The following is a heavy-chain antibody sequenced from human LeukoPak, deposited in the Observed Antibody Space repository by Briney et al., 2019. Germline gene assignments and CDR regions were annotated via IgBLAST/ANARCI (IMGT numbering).Heavy chain of an antibody. CDR3: ARDQGDGYNWGEVSYYFDY. J-gene: IGHJ4*02. D-gene: IGHD5-12*01. V-gene: IGHV3-21*01. CDR2: ISSSSSYI. CDR1: GFTFGSYS. Sequence: GGSLRLSCAASGFTFGSYSMNWVRQAPGKGLEWVSSISSSSSYIYYADSVKGRFTISRDNAKNSLYLQMNSLRAEDTAVYYCARDQGDGYNWGEVSYYFDYWGQGTLVTVSS.